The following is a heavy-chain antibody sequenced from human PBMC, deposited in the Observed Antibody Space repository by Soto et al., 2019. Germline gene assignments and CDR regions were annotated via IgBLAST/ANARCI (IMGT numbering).Heavy chain of an antibody. D-gene: IGHD2-2*01. J-gene: IGHJ4*02. Sequence: ASVKVSCKASGYTFTGYAIHWVRQAPGQRLEWMGWINGGNGDTKYSQKFQGRVTITRDTSASTAYMELTSLGSEDTAIYHCARGYCSSTSCQYYFDYWGQGTLVTVSS. CDR2: INGGNGDT. CDR1: GYTFTGYA. V-gene: IGHV1-3*01. CDR3: ARGYCSSTSCQYYFDY.